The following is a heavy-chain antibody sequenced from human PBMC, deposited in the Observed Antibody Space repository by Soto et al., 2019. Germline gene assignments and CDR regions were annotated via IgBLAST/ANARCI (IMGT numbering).Heavy chain of an antibody. CDR1: GYTFTSYG. V-gene: IGHV1-18*01. CDR3: ARARPRTAGGDERPRGWSPYVYYYYYGMDV. D-gene: IGHD2-21*02. J-gene: IGHJ6*02. Sequence: GASVKVSCKASGYTFTSYGISWVRQAPGQGLEWMGWISAYNGNTNYAQKLQGRVTMTTDTSTSTAYMELRSLRSDDTAVYYCARARPRTAGGDERPRGWSPYVYYYYYGMDVWGQGTTVTVSS. CDR2: ISAYNGNT.